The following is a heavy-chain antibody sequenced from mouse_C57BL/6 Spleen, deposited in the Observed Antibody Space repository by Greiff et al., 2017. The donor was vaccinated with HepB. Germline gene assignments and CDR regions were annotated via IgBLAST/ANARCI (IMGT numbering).Heavy chain of an antibody. J-gene: IGHJ3*01. CDR3: ARSDYDEEFAY. D-gene: IGHD2-4*01. Sequence: QVQLQQSGAELAKPGASVKLSCKASGYTFTSYWMHWVKQRPGQGLEWIGYINPSSGYTKYNQKFKDKATLTADKSSSAAYMQLSSLTYEDAAVYYCARSDYDEEFAYWGQGTLVTVSA. V-gene: IGHV1-7*01. CDR2: INPSSGYT. CDR1: GYTFTSYW.